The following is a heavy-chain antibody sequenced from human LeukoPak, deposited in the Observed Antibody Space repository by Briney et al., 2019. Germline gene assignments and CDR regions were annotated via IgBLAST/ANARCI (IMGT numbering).Heavy chain of an antibody. V-gene: IGHV3-9*01. Sequence: GRSLRLSCAASGFTFDDYAMHWVRQSPGKGLEWVAGISWNSGSIGYADSVKGRFTISRDNAKNSLYLQMNSLRAEDTALYYCAKVKGKQWLADFDYWGQGTLVTVSS. CDR2: ISWNSGSI. CDR3: AKVKGKQWLADFDY. J-gene: IGHJ4*02. D-gene: IGHD6-19*01. CDR1: GFTFDDYA.